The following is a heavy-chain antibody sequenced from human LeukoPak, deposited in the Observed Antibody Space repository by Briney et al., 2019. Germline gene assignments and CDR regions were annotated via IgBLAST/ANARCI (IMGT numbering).Heavy chain of an antibody. CDR1: GGSISSSSYY. V-gene: IGHV4-39*07. D-gene: IGHD2-15*01. CDR3: AREWYCSGGSCFTDGYYFDY. J-gene: IGHJ4*02. CDR2: IYYSGST. Sequence: PSETLSLTCTVSGGSISSSSYYWGWIRQPPGKGLEWIGSIYYSGSTYYNPSLKSRVTISVDTSKNQFSLKLSSVTAADTAVYYCAREWYCSGGSCFTDGYYFDYWGQGTLVTVSS.